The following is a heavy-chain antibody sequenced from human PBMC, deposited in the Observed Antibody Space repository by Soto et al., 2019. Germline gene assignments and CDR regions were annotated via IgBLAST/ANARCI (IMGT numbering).Heavy chain of an antibody. Sequence: EVQLVESGGGLVQPGGSLRLSCAASGFTFSSYWMSWVRQAPGTGLEWVANIKQDGSEKYYVDSVKGRFTISRDNAKNSLYMQMNSLRGEDTAVYYCARAGYYDFWSGVEFGGNWFDPWGQGTLVTVAS. D-gene: IGHD3-3*01. CDR1: GFTFSSYW. CDR3: ARAGYYDFWSGVEFGGNWFDP. CDR2: IKQDGSEK. J-gene: IGHJ5*02. V-gene: IGHV3-7*04.